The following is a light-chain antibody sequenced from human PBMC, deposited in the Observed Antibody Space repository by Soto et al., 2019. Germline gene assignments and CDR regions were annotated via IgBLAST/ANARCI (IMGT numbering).Light chain of an antibody. CDR2: DAS. J-gene: IGKJ1*01. CDR1: QGVSSY. Sequence: EIVMTQSPATLSVSPGERATLSCRAGQGVSSYLAWYQQKPGQAPRLLIYDASNRATGIPARFSGSGSGTEFTLTISSLQSEDFAVYYCQQYNNWPRTFGQGTKVDIK. CDR3: QQYNNWPRT. V-gene: IGKV3D-15*01.